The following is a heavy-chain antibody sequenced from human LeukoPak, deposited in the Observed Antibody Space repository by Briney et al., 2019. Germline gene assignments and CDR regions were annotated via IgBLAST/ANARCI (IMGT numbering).Heavy chain of an antibody. D-gene: IGHD3-22*01. V-gene: IGHV4-30-2*01. J-gene: IGHJ4*02. CDR1: GGSISSGGYS. CDR3: GPLRRGDSSGDADY. Sequence: SETLSLTCAVSGGSISSGGYSWSWIRQPPGKGLEWIGYIYHSGSTYYNPSLKSRVTISVDRSKNQFSLKLSSVTAADTAVYYCGPLRRGDSSGDADYWGQGTLVTVSS. CDR2: IYHSGST.